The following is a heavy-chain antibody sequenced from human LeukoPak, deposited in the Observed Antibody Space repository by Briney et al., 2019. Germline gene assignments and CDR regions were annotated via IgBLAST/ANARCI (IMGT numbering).Heavy chain of an antibody. V-gene: IGHV4-61*02. CDR3: ARMYSSGWYNAFDI. J-gene: IGHJ3*02. CDR1: GGSISRGSYY. D-gene: IGHD6-19*01. CDR2: IYTSGST. Sequence: SQTLSLTCTVSGGSISRGSYYWGWVRQPAGRGLEWVGRIYTSGSTNYNPSLKSRVAISVDTSKNQFSLKLSSVTAADTAVYYCARMYSSGWYNAFDIWGQGTMVTVSS.